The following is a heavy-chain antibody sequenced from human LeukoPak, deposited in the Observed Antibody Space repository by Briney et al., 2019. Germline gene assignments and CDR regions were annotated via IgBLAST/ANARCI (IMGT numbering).Heavy chain of an antibody. D-gene: IGHD1-26*01. CDR3: ARGVGRFDY. V-gene: IGHV4-59*01. J-gene: IGHJ4*02. Sequence: PSETLSLTCTVSGGSISNKYWSWIRQPPGKGLEWIGYIYYSGSTNYNPSLKSRVTISVDTSKNQFSLKLSSVTAADTAVYYCARGVGRFDYWGQGTLVTVSS. CDR2: IYYSGST. CDR1: GGSISNKY.